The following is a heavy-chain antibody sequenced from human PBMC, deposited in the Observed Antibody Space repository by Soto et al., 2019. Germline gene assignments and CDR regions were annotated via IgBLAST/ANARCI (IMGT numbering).Heavy chain of an antibody. CDR1: GFTFSDYY. J-gene: IGHJ6*03. V-gene: IGHV3-11*01. CDR2: ISSSGSTI. D-gene: IGHD4-17*01. CDR3: ARDFGTTVTTRGLGYYYYYMDV. Sequence: QVQLVESGGGLVKPGGSLRLSCAASGFTFSDYYMSWIRQAPGKGLEWVSYISSSGSTIYYADSVKGRFTISRDNAKNSLYLQMNSLRAEDTAVYYCARDFGTTVTTRGLGYYYYYMDVWGKGTTVTVS.